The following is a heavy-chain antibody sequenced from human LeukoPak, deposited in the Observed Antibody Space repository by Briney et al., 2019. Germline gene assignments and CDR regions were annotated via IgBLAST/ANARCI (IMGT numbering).Heavy chain of an antibody. CDR1: GFTFSSYS. CDR2: ISSSSSTI. V-gene: IGHV3-48*01. CDR3: GKDPDSSSWTVDD. J-gene: IGHJ4*02. Sequence: GGSLRLSCAASGFTFSSYSMNWVRQAPGKGLEWVSYISSSSSTIYYADSIKGRFTISRDNSANTLYLQMNSLRVEDTAVYYCGKDPDSSSWTVDDWGQGTLVAVSS. D-gene: IGHD6-13*01.